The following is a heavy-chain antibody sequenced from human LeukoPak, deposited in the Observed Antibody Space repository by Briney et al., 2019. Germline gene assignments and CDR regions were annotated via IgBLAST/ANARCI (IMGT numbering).Heavy chain of an antibody. V-gene: IGHV4-59*08. CDR1: GGSISSYY. CDR2: IYYSGST. J-gene: IGHJ5*02. CDR3: ARGPIAAAGTSGWFDP. Sequence: SETLSLTCTVSGGSISSYYWSWIQQPPGKGLEWIGYIYYSGSTNYNPSLKSRVTISVDTSKNQFSLKLSSVTAADTAVYYCARGPIAAAGTSGWFDPWGQGTLVTVSS. D-gene: IGHD6-13*01.